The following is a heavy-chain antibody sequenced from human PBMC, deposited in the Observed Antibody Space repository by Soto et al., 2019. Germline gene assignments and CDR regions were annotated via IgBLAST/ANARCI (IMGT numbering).Heavy chain of an antibody. V-gene: IGHV1-69*13. CDR3: ARQLVRRYCSGGSCSTDYYYGMDV. Sequence: SVKVSCKASGGTFSSYAISWVRQAPGQGLEWMGGIIPIFGTANYAQKFQGRVTITADESTSTAYMELSSLRSEDTAVYYCARQLVRRYCSGGSCSTDYYYGMDVWG. J-gene: IGHJ6*02. CDR2: IIPIFGTA. CDR1: GGTFSSYA. D-gene: IGHD2-15*01.